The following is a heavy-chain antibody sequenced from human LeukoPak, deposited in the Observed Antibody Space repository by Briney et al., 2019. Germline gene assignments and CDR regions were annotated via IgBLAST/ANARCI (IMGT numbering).Heavy chain of an antibody. J-gene: IGHJ4*02. D-gene: IGHD5-18*01. V-gene: IGHV3-15*01. CDR1: GFTFSNAW. CDR2: IKSKTDGGTT. Sequence: GGSLRLSCAASGFTFSNAWMSWVRQAPGKGLEWVGRIKSKTDGGTTDYAAPVKGRFTISRDGSKNTLYLQMNSLKTEDTAVYYCTTDLGQLWLIDYWGQGTLVTVSS. CDR3: TTDLGQLWLIDY.